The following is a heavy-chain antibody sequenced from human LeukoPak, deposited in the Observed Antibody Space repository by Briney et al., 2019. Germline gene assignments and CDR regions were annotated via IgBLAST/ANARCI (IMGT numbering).Heavy chain of an antibody. D-gene: IGHD3-22*01. Sequence: GGSLRLSCGASGVTFSSNAMHWCCQAPGKGLEYVSAISSNGGSTYYANSVKGRFTISRDNSKNTLYLQMGSLRAEYLAVYYWARDQRITMIVVGTSWDLDVWGQGTTVTVSS. CDR2: ISSNGGST. CDR1: GVTFSSNA. J-gene: IGHJ6*02. V-gene: IGHV3-64*01. CDR3: ARDQRITMIVVGTSWDLDV.